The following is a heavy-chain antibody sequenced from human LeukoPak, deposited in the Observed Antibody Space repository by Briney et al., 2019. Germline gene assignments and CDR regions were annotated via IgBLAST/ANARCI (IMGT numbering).Heavy chain of an antibody. CDR1: GGSFSGYY. Sequence: SETLSLTCAAYGGSFSGYYWSWIRQPPGKGLEWIGEINHSGSTNYNPSLKSRVTISVDTSKNQFSLKLSSVTAADTAVYYCASLVGATKSAIWGQGTMVTVSS. J-gene: IGHJ3*02. D-gene: IGHD1-26*01. V-gene: IGHV4-34*01. CDR3: ASLVGATKSAI. CDR2: INHSGST.